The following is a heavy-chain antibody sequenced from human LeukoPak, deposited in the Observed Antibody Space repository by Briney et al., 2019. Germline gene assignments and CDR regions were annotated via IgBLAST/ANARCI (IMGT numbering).Heavy chain of an antibody. V-gene: IGHV1-18*01. CDR1: GYTFTSYD. CDR3: ARGSLIKSMTTVTTVAFDI. CDR2: ISAYNGNT. D-gene: IGHD4-17*01. Sequence: ASVKVSCKASGYTFTSYDINWVRQATGQGLEWMGWISAYNGNTNYAQKLQGRVTMTTDTSTSTAYMELRSLRSDDTAVYYCARGSLIKSMTTVTTVAFDIWGQGTMVTVSS. J-gene: IGHJ3*02.